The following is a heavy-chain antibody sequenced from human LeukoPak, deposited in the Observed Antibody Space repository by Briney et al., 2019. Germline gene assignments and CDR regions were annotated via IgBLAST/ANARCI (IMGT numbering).Heavy chain of an antibody. CDR3: AREEVIAAAGPTLDY. V-gene: IGHV1-2*02. CDR1: GYTFTGYY. Sequence: GASVKVSCKASGYTFTGYYMQWVRQAPGQGLEWMGWINPNSGGTETAQKFQGRVTMTRDTSISTAYMELSRLRSDDTAVFYCAREEVIAAAGPTLDYWGQGALVTVSS. CDR2: INPNSGGT. D-gene: IGHD6-13*01. J-gene: IGHJ4*02.